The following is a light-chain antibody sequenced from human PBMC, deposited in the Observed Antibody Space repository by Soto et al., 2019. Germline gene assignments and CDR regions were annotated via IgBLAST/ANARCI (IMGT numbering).Light chain of an antibody. V-gene: IGKV3-20*01. CDR1: QSINSNY. Sequence: EIVLTQSPGTLSLSPGERATLSCRASQSINSNYLAWYQQNPGQAPRLLIYGASSRATGIPARFSGSGSGTDFTFTISRLEPEDFAVYYCQQYGSSPRTFGQGTKVEIK. CDR2: GAS. CDR3: QQYGSSPRT. J-gene: IGKJ1*01.